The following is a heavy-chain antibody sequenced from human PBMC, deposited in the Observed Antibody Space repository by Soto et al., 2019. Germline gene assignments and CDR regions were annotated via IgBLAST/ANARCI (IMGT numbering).Heavy chain of an antibody. Sequence: QVQLVQSGAEVKKPGASVKVSCKASGYSFSNYDMHWVRLAPGQGPEWMGGINAGNGNSLYSQKFQGRLVMSRDTSASTAYMELSSLRSEDTALYYCARVGTEYCSGGSCYLPWSDYWGQGTLVTVSS. V-gene: IGHV1-3*01. J-gene: IGHJ4*02. CDR3: ARVGTEYCSGGSCYLPWSDY. D-gene: IGHD2-15*01. CDR2: INAGNGNS. CDR1: GYSFSNYD.